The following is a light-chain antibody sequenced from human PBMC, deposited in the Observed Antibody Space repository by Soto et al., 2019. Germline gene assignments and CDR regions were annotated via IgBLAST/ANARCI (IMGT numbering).Light chain of an antibody. CDR3: QQHGSSPPVT. Sequence: EIVLTQSPGTLSLSPGERATLSCRASQSVSSSYLAWYQQKPGQAPRLLIYEASSRATGIPDRFIGSGCGTDFTSTISRLEPEDFEVYYCQQHGSSPPVTFGGGTKVEIK. V-gene: IGKV3-20*01. CDR2: EAS. J-gene: IGKJ4*01. CDR1: QSVSSSY.